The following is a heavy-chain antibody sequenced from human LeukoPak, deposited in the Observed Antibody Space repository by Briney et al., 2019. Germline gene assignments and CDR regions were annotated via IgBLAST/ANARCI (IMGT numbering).Heavy chain of an antibody. CDR2: MNPNSGNT. D-gene: IGHD3-10*01. CDR1: GYTFTSYD. V-gene: IGHV1-8*01. Sequence: ASVKVSCKASGYTFTSYDINWVRQATGQGLEWMGWMNPNSGNTGYAQKFQGRVTMTRNTSISTAYMELSSLRSEDTAVYYCARGPVLLWFGEFFRRTRKDAFDIWGQGTMVTVSS. CDR3: ARGPVLLWFGEFFRRTRKDAFDI. J-gene: IGHJ3*02.